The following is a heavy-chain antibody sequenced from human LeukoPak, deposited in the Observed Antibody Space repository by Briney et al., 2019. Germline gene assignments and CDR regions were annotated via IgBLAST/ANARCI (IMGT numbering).Heavy chain of an antibody. CDR1: GFTFSSYG. V-gene: IGHV3-33*01. D-gene: IGHD6-13*01. J-gene: IGHJ4*02. Sequence: GRSLRLSCAASGFTFSSYGMHWVRQAPGKGLEGVAVIWYDGSNKYYADSVKGRFTISRDNSKNTLYLQMNSLRAEDTAVYYCARDDSSSWYEWSDSWGQGTLVTVSS. CDR3: ARDDSSSWYEWSDS. CDR2: IWYDGSNK.